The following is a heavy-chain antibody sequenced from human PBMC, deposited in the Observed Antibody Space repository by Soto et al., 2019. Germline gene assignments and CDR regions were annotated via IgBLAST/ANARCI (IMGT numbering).Heavy chain of an antibody. V-gene: IGHV2-5*02. CDR1: GFSLSTSGVG. D-gene: IGHD6-19*01. Sequence: SGPTLVNPTQTLTLTCTFSGFSLSTSGVGVGWIRQPPGKALEWLALIYWDDDKRYSPSLKTRLTITKDTSKNQVVLTMTNMDPVDTATYYCAHIRPSKSSSDWYYFDYWSQGTLVTVSS. CDR3: AHIRPSKSSSDWYYFDY. J-gene: IGHJ4*02. CDR2: IYWDDDK.